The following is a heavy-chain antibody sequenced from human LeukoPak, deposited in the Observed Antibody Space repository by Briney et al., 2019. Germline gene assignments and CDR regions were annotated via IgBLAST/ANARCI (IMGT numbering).Heavy chain of an antibody. V-gene: IGHV3-74*01. D-gene: IGHD3/OR15-3a*01. Sequence: GGSLRLSCAASGFTFSNCWMHWVRQAPGKGLVWVSRIKGDGSSTTYADSVKGRFTISRDNAKNTLYLQMNSLRADDTAVYHCARDLDWNHRSHMDVWGKGTTVTVSS. J-gene: IGHJ6*03. CDR1: GFTFSNCW. CDR2: IKGDGSST. CDR3: ARDLDWNHRSHMDV.